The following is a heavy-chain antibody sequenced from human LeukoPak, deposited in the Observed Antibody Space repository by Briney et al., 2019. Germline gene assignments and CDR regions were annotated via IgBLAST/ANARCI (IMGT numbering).Heavy chain of an antibody. Sequence: SETLSLTCTVSGGSISSSSYYWGWIRQPPGKGLEWIGSIYYSGSTYYNPSHKSRVTISVDTSKNQFSLKLSSVTAADTAVYYCARLTTIIDFDYWGQGTLVTVSS. J-gene: IGHJ4*02. D-gene: IGHD3-3*01. CDR2: IYYSGST. CDR3: ARLTTIIDFDY. CDR1: GGSISSSSYY. V-gene: IGHV4-39*01.